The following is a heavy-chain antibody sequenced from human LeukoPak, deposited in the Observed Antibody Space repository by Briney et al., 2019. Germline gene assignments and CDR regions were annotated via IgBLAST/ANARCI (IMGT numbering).Heavy chain of an antibody. CDR2: ISGSGGST. Sequence: GGSLRLSCAASGFTFSSYAMSSVRQAPGKGLEWVSAISGSGGSTYYADSVKGRFTISRDNSKNTLYLQMNSLRAEDTAVYYCAKAFSNYDFWSGYSASYYYYYMDVWGKGTTVTVSS. D-gene: IGHD3-3*01. V-gene: IGHV3-23*01. J-gene: IGHJ6*03. CDR3: AKAFSNYDFWSGYSASYYYYYMDV. CDR1: GFTFSSYA.